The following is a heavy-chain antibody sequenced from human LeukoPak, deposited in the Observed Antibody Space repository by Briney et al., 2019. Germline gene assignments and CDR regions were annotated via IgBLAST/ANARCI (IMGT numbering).Heavy chain of an antibody. J-gene: IGHJ4*02. CDR3: AKAVYGDYEYCFDY. CDR2: ISWNSGSI. Sequence: GGSLRLSCAASGFTFSSYWMHWVRQAPGKGLEWVSGISWNSGSIGYADSVKGRFTISRDNAKNSLYLQMNSLRAEDTALYYCAKAVYGDYEYCFDYWGQGTLVTVSS. D-gene: IGHD4-17*01. CDR1: GFTFSSYW. V-gene: IGHV3-9*01.